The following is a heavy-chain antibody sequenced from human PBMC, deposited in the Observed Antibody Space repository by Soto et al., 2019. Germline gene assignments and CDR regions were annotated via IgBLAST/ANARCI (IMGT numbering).Heavy chain of an antibody. Sequence: QVQLQESGPGLVKPSETLSLTCTVSGGSISSYYWSWIRQPAGKGLEWIGRIYTSGSTNYNPSLKSRVTMSVDTSKNQFSLKLSSVTAADTAVYYCARTPFYGDYVVGWFDPWGQGTLVTVSS. V-gene: IGHV4-4*07. D-gene: IGHD4-17*01. J-gene: IGHJ5*02. CDR2: IYTSGST. CDR3: ARTPFYGDYVVGWFDP. CDR1: GGSISSYY.